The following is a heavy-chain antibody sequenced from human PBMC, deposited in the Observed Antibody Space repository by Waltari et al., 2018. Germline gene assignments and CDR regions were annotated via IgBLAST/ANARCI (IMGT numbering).Heavy chain of an antibody. CDR3: ATGPTRYSRT. CDR2: INHSGST. Sequence: QVQLQQWGAGLLKPSETLSLTCAVHGGSFSGSYWSWIRQPPGKGLEWIGEINHSGSTSYNPSLKSRVTISVDTSKNLFSLKLTSVTAADTAVYYCATGPTRYSRTWGQGTLVTVSS. CDR1: GGSFSGSY. D-gene: IGHD6-13*01. J-gene: IGHJ5*02. V-gene: IGHV4-34*01.